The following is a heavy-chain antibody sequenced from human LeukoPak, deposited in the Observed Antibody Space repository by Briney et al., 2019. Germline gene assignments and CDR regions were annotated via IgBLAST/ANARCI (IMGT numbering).Heavy chain of an antibody. Sequence: NPSETLSLTCTVSGGSISSYYWSWIRQPPGKGLEWIGYMYYSGSTNYNPSLKSRVTISEDMSKNQFSLKLSSMTAADTAVYYCARDKVTSGGMDVWGQGTTVTVSS. CDR2: MYYSGST. V-gene: IGHV4-59*01. J-gene: IGHJ6*02. D-gene: IGHD1-14*01. CDR1: GGSISSYY. CDR3: ARDKVTSGGMDV.